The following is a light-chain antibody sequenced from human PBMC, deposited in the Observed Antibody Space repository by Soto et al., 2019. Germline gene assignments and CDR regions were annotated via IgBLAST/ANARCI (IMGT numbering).Light chain of an antibody. CDR1: QGISNR. J-gene: IGKJ5*01. CDR2: AAS. Sequence: DIQMTQSPSSLSASVGDRVTITCRASQGISNRLDWFQLKPGKAPKSLIYAASSLHTGVPSKFSGSGSGTDFTLTISSLQPEDSATYYCRQYNSYPVTFGQGTRVEIK. V-gene: IGKV1-16*02. CDR3: RQYNSYPVT.